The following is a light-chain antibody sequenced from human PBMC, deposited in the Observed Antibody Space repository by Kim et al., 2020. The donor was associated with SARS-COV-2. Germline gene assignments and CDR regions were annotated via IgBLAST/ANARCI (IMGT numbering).Light chain of an antibody. CDR1: SSDIGSYNR. V-gene: IGLV2-18*02. CDR2: EVN. J-gene: IGLJ2*01. CDR3: SSFTTSKTLL. Sequence: GQSATIPCTGTSSDIGSYNRVAWYQQPPGPAPKLIIYEVNNRPAGVPDRFSGSKSGNTASLTLSGLQAEDEADYYCSSFTTSKTLLFGGGTQLTVL.